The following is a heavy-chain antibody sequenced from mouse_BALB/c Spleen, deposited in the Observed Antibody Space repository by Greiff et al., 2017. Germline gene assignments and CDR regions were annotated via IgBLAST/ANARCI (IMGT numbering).Heavy chain of an antibody. D-gene: IGHD2-1*01. V-gene: IGHV14-1*02. CDR1: GFNIKDYY. CDR2: IDPENGNT. CDR3: ARYCNYVDYAMDY. J-gene: IGHJ4*01. Sequence: VQLQQSGAELVRPGALVKLSCKASGFNIKDYYMHWVKQRPEQGLEWIGWIDPENGNTIYDPKFQGKASITADTSSNTAYLHLSSLTSEDTAVYYCARYCNYVDYAMDYWGQGTSVTVSS.